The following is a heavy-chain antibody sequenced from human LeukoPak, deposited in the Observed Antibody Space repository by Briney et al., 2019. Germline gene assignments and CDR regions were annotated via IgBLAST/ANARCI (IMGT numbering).Heavy chain of an antibody. Sequence: PGGSLRLSCAASDFTVSRNYMNWVRQAPGKGLEWVSLIYAGGSTFYAVSVKGRFTISRDNSKNTLHLQMNSLRAEDTAVYYCTREPLDYWGQGTLVTVSS. V-gene: IGHV3-53*01. CDR1: DFTVSRNY. CDR2: IYAGGST. D-gene: IGHD1-14*01. CDR3: TREPLDY. J-gene: IGHJ4*02.